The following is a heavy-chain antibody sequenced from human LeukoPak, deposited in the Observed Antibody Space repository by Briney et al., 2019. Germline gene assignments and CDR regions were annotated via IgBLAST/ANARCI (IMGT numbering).Heavy chain of an antibody. CDR1: GFTFSSYA. Sequence: PGGSLRLSCAASGFTFSSYAMSWVSQAPGEGLEWVSAISGSGGSTYYADSVKGRFNISRDNSKNTLYLQMNRLRAEDTAVYYCAKDLAGLFGYYYSYMDVWSKGTTVTVSS. CDR3: AKDLAGLFGYYYSYMDV. J-gene: IGHJ6*03. CDR2: ISGSGGST. V-gene: IGHV3-23*01. D-gene: IGHD2-21*01.